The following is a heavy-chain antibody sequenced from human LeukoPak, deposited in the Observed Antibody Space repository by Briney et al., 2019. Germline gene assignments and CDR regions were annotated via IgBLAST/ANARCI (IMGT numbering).Heavy chain of an antibody. Sequence: GGSLRLSCAASGFSVNNNYVDWVRQAPGKGLEWVSSMDNFATKYYADSVQGRFTISRDSSRNTVFLQMNSLTADDTAVYYCAGGSYYGSGSRPGYLGHWGLGTLVIVSS. CDR2: MDNFATK. J-gene: IGHJ4*02. CDR3: AGGSYYGSGSRPGYLGH. CDR1: GFSVNNNY. D-gene: IGHD3-10*01. V-gene: IGHV3-53*01.